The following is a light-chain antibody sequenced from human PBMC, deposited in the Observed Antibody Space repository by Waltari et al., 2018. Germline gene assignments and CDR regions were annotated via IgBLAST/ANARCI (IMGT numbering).Light chain of an antibody. V-gene: IGKV3-20*01. CDR1: RSVSRA. CDR2: GAS. CDR3: QHYLRLPVT. J-gene: IGKJ1*01. Sequence: EIVLTQSPGTLSLSLGERATVSCRAHRSVSRALAWYQQKPGPAPRRLIYGASTRATGIPDRFSGSGSGTDFSLTISRLEPDDFAVYYCQHYLRLPVTFGQGTTVEI.